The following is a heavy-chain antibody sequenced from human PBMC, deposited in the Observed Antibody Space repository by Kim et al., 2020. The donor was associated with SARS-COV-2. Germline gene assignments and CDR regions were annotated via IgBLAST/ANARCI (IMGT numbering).Heavy chain of an antibody. J-gene: IGHJ5*02. Sequence: ASVKVSCKSSGYTFTSYAMNWVRQAPGQGLEWMGWINTNTGNPTYAQGFTGRFVFSLDTSVSTAYLQISSLKAEDTAVYYCARGSGITIFGVDLGWFDPWGQGTLVTVSS. V-gene: IGHV7-4-1*02. CDR2: INTNTGNP. CDR3: ARGSGITIFGVDLGWFDP. CDR1: GYTFTSYA. D-gene: IGHD3-3*01.